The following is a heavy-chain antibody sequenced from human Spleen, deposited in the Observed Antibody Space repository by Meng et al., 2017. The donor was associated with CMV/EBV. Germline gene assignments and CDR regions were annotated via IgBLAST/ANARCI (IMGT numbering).Heavy chain of an antibody. D-gene: IGHD2-2*01. V-gene: IGHV1-2*02. CDR2: INPNSGGT. Sequence: ASVKVSCKASGYTFTGYYMHWVRQAPGQGLEWMGWINPNSGGTNYAQKFQGRVTMTTDTSTNIAYLELRSLRSDDTAVYFCARDSMPSYWGQGTLVTVSS. CDR1: GYTFTGYY. CDR3: ARDSMPSY. J-gene: IGHJ4*02.